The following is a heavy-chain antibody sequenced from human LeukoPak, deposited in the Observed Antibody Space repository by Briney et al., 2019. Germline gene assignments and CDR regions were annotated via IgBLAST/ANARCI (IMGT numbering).Heavy chain of an antibody. CDR2: IYYSGST. J-gene: IGHJ4*02. CDR3: AILTLWFGELFDY. Sequence: SETLSLTCTVSGGSISSSRYYWGWLRQPPGKGLEWIGSIYYSGSTYYNPSLKSRVTISVDTSKNQFSLKLSSVTAADTAVYYCAILTLWFGELFDYWGQGTLVTVSS. CDR1: GGSISSSRYY. D-gene: IGHD3-10*01. V-gene: IGHV4-39*01.